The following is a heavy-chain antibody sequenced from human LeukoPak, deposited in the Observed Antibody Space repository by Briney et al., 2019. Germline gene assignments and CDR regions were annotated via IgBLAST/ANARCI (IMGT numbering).Heavy chain of an antibody. CDR3: ARGRGDRSSGVCYTAYFYYSMDV. J-gene: IGHJ6*02. CDR2: IIPIFGTA. D-gene: IGHD2-8*01. Sequence: GASVKVSCKASGGTFSSYVISWVRQAPGQGLEWMGGIIPIFGTANYAQKFQDRVTITAAESTSTAYMELSSLRSEDTAVYYCARGRGDRSSGVCYTAYFYYSMDVWGQGTTVTVSS. V-gene: IGHV1-69*13. CDR1: GGTFSSYV.